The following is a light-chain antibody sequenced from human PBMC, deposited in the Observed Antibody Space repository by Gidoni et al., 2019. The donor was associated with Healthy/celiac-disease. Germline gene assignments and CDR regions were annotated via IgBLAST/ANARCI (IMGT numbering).Light chain of an antibody. CDR3: QQYNSYSGLT. CDR1: QSISSW. Sequence: DIQMTQSTSTLSASVGDRVTITCRDYQSISSWLAWYQQKPGKAPNLLIYDASSLESGVPSRCSGSGSGTEFTLTISSLQPDDFSTYYCQQYNSYSGLTFGGGTKVEIK. CDR2: DAS. J-gene: IGKJ4*01. V-gene: IGKV1-5*01.